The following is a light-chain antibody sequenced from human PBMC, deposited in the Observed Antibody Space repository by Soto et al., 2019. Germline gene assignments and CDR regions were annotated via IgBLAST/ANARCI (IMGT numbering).Light chain of an antibody. V-gene: IGKV1-9*01. CDR2: AAS. J-gene: IGKJ4*01. CDR1: QDISDY. CDR3: QQLNSYPLT. Sequence: DIQLTQYPSFLSASVGDRVTITCRASQDISDYLAWYQQRPGKAPKLLIYAASTLQSGVPSRFSGSGSGTEFTLTISSLQPEDFATYSCQQLNSYPLTFGGGTMVDIK.